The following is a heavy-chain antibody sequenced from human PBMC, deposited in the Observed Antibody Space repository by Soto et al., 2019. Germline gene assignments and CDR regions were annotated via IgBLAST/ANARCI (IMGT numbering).Heavy chain of an antibody. CDR2: IDWDDDK. Sequence: SGPPLVNTTQPLTLTCTFSGFSLSTSGMCVSWIRQPPGKALEWLALIDWDDDKYYSTSLKTRLTISKDTSKNQVVLTMTNMDPVDTATYYCARMGSGYYGMDVWGQGTTVTVSS. CDR3: ARMGSGYYGMDV. CDR1: GFSLSTSGMC. J-gene: IGHJ6*02. V-gene: IGHV2-70*01. D-gene: IGHD3-10*01.